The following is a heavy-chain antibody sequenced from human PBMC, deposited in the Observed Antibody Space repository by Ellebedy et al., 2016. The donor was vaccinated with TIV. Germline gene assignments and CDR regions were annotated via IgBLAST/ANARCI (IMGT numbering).Heavy chain of an antibody. CDR3: ARDWGWGPGRTGLDY. CDR2: ISTDRSNT. J-gene: IGHJ4*02. CDR1: GYKFTNYG. Sequence: AASVKVSCKASGYKFTNYGISWVRQAPGQGLEWMGWISTDRSNTDYAEKFRHRVTMTTDASTNTADMELRSLRSDDTAMYYCARDWGWGPGRTGLDYWGQGTLVTVSS. V-gene: IGHV1-18*01. D-gene: IGHD1-1*01.